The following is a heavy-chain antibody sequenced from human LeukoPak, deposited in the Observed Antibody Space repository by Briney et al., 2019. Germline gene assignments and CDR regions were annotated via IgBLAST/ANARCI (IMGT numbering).Heavy chain of an antibody. CDR2: IYYSGST. CDR1: GGSISSSRYY. D-gene: IGHD1-14*01. Sequence: SETLSLTCTVSGGSISSSRYYWGWIRQPPGKGLEWIGSIYYSGSTYYNPSLKSRVTISVDTSKSHFSLKLSSVTAADTAVYYCARGTNIPEDHAFDIWGQGTMVTVSS. CDR3: ARGTNIPEDHAFDI. V-gene: IGHV4-39*02. J-gene: IGHJ3*02.